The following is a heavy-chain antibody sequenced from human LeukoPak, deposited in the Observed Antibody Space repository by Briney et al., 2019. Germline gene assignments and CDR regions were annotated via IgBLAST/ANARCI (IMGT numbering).Heavy chain of an antibody. CDR3: ARGKHYDFWSAYPDFDY. J-gene: IGHJ4*02. V-gene: IGHV1-8*01. CDR1: GYTFTSYD. D-gene: IGHD3-3*01. Sequence: ASVKVSCKASGYTFTSYDINCVRQATGQGLEWMGSMSPNSGNTGYAQKFQGRVTMTRNTSISTAYMELSSLRSEDTAVYYCARGKHYDFWSAYPDFDYWGQGTLVTVSS. CDR2: MSPNSGNT.